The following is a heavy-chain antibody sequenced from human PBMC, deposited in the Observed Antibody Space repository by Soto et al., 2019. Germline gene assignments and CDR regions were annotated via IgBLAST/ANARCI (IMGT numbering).Heavy chain of an antibody. D-gene: IGHD2-2*01. CDR1: GYTFTSYG. Sequence: ASVTVSCQASGYTFTSYGISWVRQAPGQGLEWMGWISACNGNTNYAQKLQGRVTMTTDTSTSTAYMELRSLRSDDTAVYYCARVVVPAASAAFDIWGQGTMVTVSS. CDR2: ISACNGNT. V-gene: IGHV1-18*01. J-gene: IGHJ3*02. CDR3: ARVVVPAASAAFDI.